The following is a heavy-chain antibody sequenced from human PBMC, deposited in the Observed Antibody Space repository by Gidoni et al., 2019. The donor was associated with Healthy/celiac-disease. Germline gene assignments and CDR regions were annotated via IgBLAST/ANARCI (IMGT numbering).Heavy chain of an antibody. CDR2: INHSGST. CDR1: GGSFSGYY. V-gene: IGHV4-34*01. J-gene: IGHJ4*02. CDR3: ARALRYFDWLSQPYFDY. D-gene: IGHD3-9*01. Sequence: QVQLQQWGAGLLKPSETLSLTCAVYGGSFSGYYWSWIRQPPGKGLEWIGEINHSGSTNYNPSLKSRVTISVDTSKNQFSLKLSSVTAADTAVYYCARALRYFDWLSQPYFDYWGQGTLVTVSS.